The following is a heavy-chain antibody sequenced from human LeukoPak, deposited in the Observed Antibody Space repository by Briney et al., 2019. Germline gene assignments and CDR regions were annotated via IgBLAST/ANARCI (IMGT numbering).Heavy chain of an antibody. CDR1: GFTFGDYA. V-gene: IGHV3-23*01. CDR3: ASRPRADIGPLDF. J-gene: IGHJ4*02. Sequence: GGSLRLSCAASGFTFGDYAMTWVRQAPGKGLEWVSSISGSGSRTYYTESVKGRFTISRDNSKNTLYLQMNSLRADETAIYYCASRPRADIGPLDFWGQGTLVTVSS. D-gene: IGHD1-14*01. CDR2: ISGSGSRT.